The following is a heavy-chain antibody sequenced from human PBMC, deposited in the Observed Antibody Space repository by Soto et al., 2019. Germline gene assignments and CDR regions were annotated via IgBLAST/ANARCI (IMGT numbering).Heavy chain of an antibody. CDR1: GVSLTTSGVG. CDR2: IYWDDDK. V-gene: IGHV2-5*02. D-gene: IGHD2-15*01. Sequence: QITLRESGPTLVQPTQTLTLTCILSGVSLTTSGVGVGWIRQPPGKALEWLALIYWDDDKRFSPSLKSRLAITRDTSKNQVVMTMTDMAPVDTAIYYCAPRQRTVVVGAPFDLWGQGSQVTVSS. CDR3: APRQRTVVVGAPFDL. J-gene: IGHJ4*02.